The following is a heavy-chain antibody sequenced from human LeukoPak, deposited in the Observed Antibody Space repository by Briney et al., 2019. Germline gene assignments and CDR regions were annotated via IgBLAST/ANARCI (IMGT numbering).Heavy chain of an antibody. CDR1: GGSFSGYY. CDR3: ATVTPTYYYDSSNYYGMDV. D-gene: IGHD3-22*01. J-gene: IGHJ6*02. Sequence: PSETLSLTCAVYGGSFSGYYWSWIRQHPGKGLEWIGYIYYSGSTYYNPSLKSRVTISVDTSKNQFSLKLSSVTAADTAVYYCATVTPTYYYDSSNYYGMDVWGQGTTVTVSS. CDR2: IYYSGST. V-gene: IGHV4-31*11.